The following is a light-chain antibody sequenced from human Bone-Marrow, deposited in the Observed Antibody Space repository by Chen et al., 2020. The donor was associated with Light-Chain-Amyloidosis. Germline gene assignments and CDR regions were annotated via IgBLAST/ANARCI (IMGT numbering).Light chain of an antibody. CDR2: DDS. J-gene: IGLJ3*02. Sequence: SYVLTQPSSVPVAPVQTATNACGGNNIGSTSVHWYQQTPGQAPLLGVYDDSDRPSGIPERLSGSNSGNTATLTISRVEAGDEADYYCQVWDRSSDRPVVGGGTKLTVL. CDR3: QVWDRSSDRPV. V-gene: IGLV3-21*02. CDR1: NIGSTS.